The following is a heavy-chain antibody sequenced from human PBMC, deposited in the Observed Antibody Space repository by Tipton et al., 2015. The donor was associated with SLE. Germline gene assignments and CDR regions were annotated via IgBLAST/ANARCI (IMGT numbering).Heavy chain of an antibody. CDR2: IYYSGTT. CDR3: ARGSRWFGKSYPHGFDI. Sequence: GLVKPSETLSLKCAVSGYSISAGYYWGWVRQPPGKGLEWIGAIYYSGTTFYNPSFKSRVTISVDTSRNQFSLKLSSVTAADTAVYYCARGSRWFGKSYPHGFDIWGQGTMVTVSS. D-gene: IGHD3-10*01. V-gene: IGHV4-38-2*01. CDR1: GYSISAGYY. J-gene: IGHJ3*02.